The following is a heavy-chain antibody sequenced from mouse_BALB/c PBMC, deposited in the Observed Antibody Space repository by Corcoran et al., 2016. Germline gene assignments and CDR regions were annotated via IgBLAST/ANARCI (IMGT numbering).Heavy chain of an antibody. CDR2: IDPENGNT. V-gene: IGHV14-1*02. Sequence: EVQLQQSGAELVRPGALVKLSCKASGFNIKDYYMHWVKQRPEQGLEWIGWIDPENGNTIYDPKFQGKASITADTSSNTAYLQLSSLTSEDTAVYYCAIAYYGNHFAYWGQGTLVTVSA. D-gene: IGHD2-10*01. CDR3: AIAYYGNHFAY. CDR1: GFNIKDYY. J-gene: IGHJ3*01.